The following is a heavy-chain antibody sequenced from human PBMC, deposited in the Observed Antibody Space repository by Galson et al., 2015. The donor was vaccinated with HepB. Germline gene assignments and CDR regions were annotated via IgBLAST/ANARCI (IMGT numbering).Heavy chain of an antibody. J-gene: IGHJ6*02. V-gene: IGHV1-69*13. D-gene: IGHD5-18*01. CDR3: ARGVGNVDTAMVYYYYYGMDV. CDR2: IIPIFGTA. CDR1: GGTFSSYA. Sequence: SVKVSCKASGGTFSSYAISWVRQAPGQGLEWMGGIIPIFGTANYAQKFQGRVTITADESTSTAYMELSSLRSEDTAVCYCARGVGNVDTAMVYYYYYGMDVWGQGTMVTVSS.